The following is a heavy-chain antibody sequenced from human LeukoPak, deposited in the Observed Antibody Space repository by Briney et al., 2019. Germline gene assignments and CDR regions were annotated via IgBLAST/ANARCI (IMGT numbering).Heavy chain of an antibody. CDR2: IYYSGST. CDR1: GGSISSYY. D-gene: IGHD2-15*01. V-gene: IGHV4-59*01. J-gene: IGHJ4*02. CDR3: ARAYCSGGSCYSGSDY. Sequence: SETLSLTCTVSGGSISSYYWSWIRQPPGKGLEWIGYIYYSGSTNYNPSLKSRVTISVDTSKNQFSLKLSSVTAADTAVYYCARAYCSGGSCYSGSDYWGQGTLVTVSS.